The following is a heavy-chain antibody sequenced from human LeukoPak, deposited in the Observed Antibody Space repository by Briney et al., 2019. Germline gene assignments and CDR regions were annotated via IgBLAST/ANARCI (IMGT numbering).Heavy chain of an antibody. CDR1: EFSVGSNY. J-gene: IGHJ4*02. CDR2: IYSGGST. V-gene: IGHV3-66*01. D-gene: IGHD3-22*01. CDR3: AKDLLEGIYCDSSGYYDY. Sequence: GGSLRLSCAASEFSVGSNYMTWVRQAPGKGLEWVSLIYSGGSTYYADSVKGRFTISRDNSKNTLYLQMNSLRADDTAVYYCAKDLLEGIYCDSSGYYDYWGQGTLVTVSS.